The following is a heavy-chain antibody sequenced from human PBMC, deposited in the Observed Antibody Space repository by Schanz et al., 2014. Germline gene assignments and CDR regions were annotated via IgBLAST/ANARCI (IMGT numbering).Heavy chain of an antibody. V-gene: IGHV3-53*01. CDR3: ARDGGRDGYNLAFDV. J-gene: IGHJ3*01. CDR2: RYINSGST. CDR1: GFTVNTNY. D-gene: IGHD5-12*01. Sequence: EVQLVESGGGLIQPGGSLRLSCAVSGFTVNTNYMSWVRQAPGKGLEWISSRYINSGSTQYADSVKGGFIISRDSSKNTLFLQMNSLRAEDTAVYFCARDGGRDGYNLAFDVWGRGTLVTVSS.